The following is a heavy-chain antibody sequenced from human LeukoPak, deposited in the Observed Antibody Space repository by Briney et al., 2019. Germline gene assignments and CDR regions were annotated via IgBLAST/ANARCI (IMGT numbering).Heavy chain of an antibody. CDR1: GYTLTELS. D-gene: IGHD3-3*01. CDR2: FDPEDGET. Sequence: ASVNVSFKVSGYTLTELSMHWVRQAPGKGLEWMGGFDPEDGETIYAQKFQGRFTMTEDTSTETAYMELSSLRSENTAVYYCAKDIHTTYYDFGSGGGGAFDYWGQGTLVTVSS. CDR3: AKDIHTTYYDFGSGGGGAFDY. J-gene: IGHJ4*02. V-gene: IGHV1-24*01.